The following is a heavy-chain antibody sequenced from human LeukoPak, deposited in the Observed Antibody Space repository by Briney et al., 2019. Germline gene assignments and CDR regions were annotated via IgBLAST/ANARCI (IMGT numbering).Heavy chain of an antibody. Sequence: SETLSLTCTVSGGSVSDYYWSWIRQPPGRGLEWMGYIHYTGSTNYKSSLKSRVTISVDKSKNQFSLKLRSVTAADTAVYYCARSSESYDSSGYYSYYFDNWGQGTLVTVSS. V-gene: IGHV4-59*02. D-gene: IGHD3-22*01. CDR2: IHYTGST. J-gene: IGHJ4*02. CDR3: ARSSESYDSSGYYSYYFDN. CDR1: GGSVSDYY.